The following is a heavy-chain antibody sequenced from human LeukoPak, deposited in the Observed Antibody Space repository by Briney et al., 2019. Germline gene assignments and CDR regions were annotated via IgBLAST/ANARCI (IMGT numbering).Heavy chain of an antibody. D-gene: IGHD3-9*01. CDR3: AKWGDYDVLTGYYVSDY. J-gene: IGHJ4*02. V-gene: IGHV3-23*01. Sequence: GASLRLSCAASGFTFSNYAMSWVRQAPGKGLEWVSATTGSGGNTYYADSVKGRFTISRDNSKNTLYLQMNSLRAEDTAVYYCAKWGDYDVLTGYYVSDYWGQGTLVTVSS. CDR2: TTGSGGNT. CDR1: GFTFSNYA.